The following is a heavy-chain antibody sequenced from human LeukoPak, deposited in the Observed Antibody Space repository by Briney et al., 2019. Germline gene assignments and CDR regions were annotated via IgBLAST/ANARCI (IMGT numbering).Heavy chain of an antibody. CDR1: GGSINGFY. CDR3: ARAPSYLGGYYGMDV. V-gene: IGHV4-59*01. D-gene: IGHD1-26*01. Sequence: SETLSLTCTVSGGSINGFYWSWIRQTPGKGLEWIGYIYYSGSTNYNPSLKSRVTISVDTSKNQFSLKLSSVTAADTAVYYCARAPSYLGGYYGMDVWGQGTTVTVSS. CDR2: IYYSGST. J-gene: IGHJ6*02.